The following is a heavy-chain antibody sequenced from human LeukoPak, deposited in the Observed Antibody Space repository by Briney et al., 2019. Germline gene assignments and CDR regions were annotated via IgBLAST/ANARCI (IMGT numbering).Heavy chain of an antibody. CDR2: IKEDGSAK. Sequence: QSGGSLRLSCAASGFTFTSYWMHWVRQAPGQGLEWVANIKEDGSAKYHVDSVKGRFTISRDNAKNSLYLQMNSLRVEDTAVYYCTRDTGCSGGACCSFYDYWGQGTLVTVSS. CDR3: TRDTGCSGGACCSFYDY. V-gene: IGHV3-7*01. CDR1: GFTFTSYW. D-gene: IGHD2-15*01. J-gene: IGHJ4*02.